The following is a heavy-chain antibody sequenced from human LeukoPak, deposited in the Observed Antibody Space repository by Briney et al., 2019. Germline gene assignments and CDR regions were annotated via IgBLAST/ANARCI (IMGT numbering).Heavy chain of an antibody. V-gene: IGHV3-15*07. Sequence: PGGSLRLSCAASGFTFSNAWMNWVRQAPGKGLEWVGRIKSKTDGGTTDYAAPVKGRFTISRDNSKNTLYLQMNSLKTEDTAVYYCTRLLSDTAMDAFDIWGQGTMVTVSS. D-gene: IGHD5-18*01. CDR2: IKSKTDGGTT. CDR3: TRLLSDTAMDAFDI. CDR1: GFTFSNAW. J-gene: IGHJ3*02.